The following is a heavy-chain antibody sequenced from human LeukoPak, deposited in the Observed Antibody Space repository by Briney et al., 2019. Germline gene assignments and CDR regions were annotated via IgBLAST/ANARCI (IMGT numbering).Heavy chain of an antibody. CDR3: ARGYWFYFDY. CDR1: GGSISNKY. V-gene: IGHV4-4*07. CDR2: IYTSGTT. J-gene: IGHJ4*02. Sequence: SETLSLTCTVSGGSISNKYWSWIRQPAGKGLEWIGRIYTSGTTSYNPSLKSRVTISADTSKNQFSLRLSSVTAADTAVYFCARGYWFYFDYWGQGSLVTVSS. D-gene: IGHD2-8*02.